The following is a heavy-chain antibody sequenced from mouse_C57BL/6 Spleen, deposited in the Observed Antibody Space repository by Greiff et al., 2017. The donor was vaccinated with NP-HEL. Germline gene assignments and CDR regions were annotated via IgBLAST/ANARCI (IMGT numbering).Heavy chain of an antibody. Sequence: VQLQQSGPELVKPGASVKISCKASGYAFSSSWMNWVKQRPGKGLEWIGRIYPGDGDTNYNGKFKGKATLTADTSSSTAYMQLSSLTSEDSAVYFCARSPYYGNFDYWGQGTTLTVSS. J-gene: IGHJ2*01. V-gene: IGHV1-82*01. CDR2: IYPGDGDT. CDR3: ARSPYYGNFDY. CDR1: GYAFSSSW. D-gene: IGHD1-1*02.